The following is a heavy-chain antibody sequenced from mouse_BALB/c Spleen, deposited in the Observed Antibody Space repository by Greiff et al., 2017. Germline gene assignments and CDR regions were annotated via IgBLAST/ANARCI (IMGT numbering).Heavy chain of an antibody. CDR2: ISYSGST. V-gene: IGHV3-2*02. CDR3: AYYDSSWFAY. D-gene: IGHD2-4*01. Sequence: DVKLQESGPGLVKPSQSLSLTCTVTGYSITSDYAWNWIRQFPGNKLEWMGYISYSGSTSYNPSLKSRISITRDTSKNQFFLQLNSVTTEDTATYYCAYYDSSWFAYWGQGTLVTVSA. J-gene: IGHJ3*01. CDR1: GYSITSDYA.